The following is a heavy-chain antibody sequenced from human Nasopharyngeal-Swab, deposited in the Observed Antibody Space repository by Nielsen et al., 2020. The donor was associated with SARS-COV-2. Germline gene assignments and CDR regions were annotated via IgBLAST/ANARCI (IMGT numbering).Heavy chain of an antibody. CDR1: GFSLSTSGMC. D-gene: IGHD2-21*02. J-gene: IGHJ4*02. Sequence: SGPTLVQPTQPLRLTCTFSGFSLSTSGMCVTCVRQPPGKALEWLALLDWGDDKYYSTSLKTRLTISKDTSNNQVVLIMANMDPGDTATYYCGRISPHDFHIDYWGQGTLVTVSS. CDR2: LDWGDDK. CDR3: GRISPHDFHIDY. V-gene: IGHV2-70*20.